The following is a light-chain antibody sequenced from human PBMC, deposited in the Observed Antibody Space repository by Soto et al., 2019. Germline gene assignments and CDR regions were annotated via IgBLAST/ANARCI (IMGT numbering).Light chain of an antibody. CDR1: SSNIGNNI. CDR2: NND. Sequence: QAVVTQPPSASGTPGQRVTISCSGSSSNIGNNIVNWYQQLPGTAPTLLIYNNDRRPSGVPDRFSASKSGTSASLAIIGLQSDDEADYSCAAWDDNLNGPIFGGGTKLTVL. J-gene: IGLJ2*01. V-gene: IGLV1-44*01. CDR3: AAWDDNLNGPI.